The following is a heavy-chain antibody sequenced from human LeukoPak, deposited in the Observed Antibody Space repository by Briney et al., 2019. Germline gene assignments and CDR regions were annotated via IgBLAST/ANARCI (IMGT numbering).Heavy chain of an antibody. CDR1: GGTFSSYA. J-gene: IGHJ4*02. CDR2: TIPIFGTA. D-gene: IGHD5/OR15-5a*01. Sequence: GASVKVSCKASGGTFSSYAISWVRQAPGQGLEWMGGTIPIFGTAHYAQKFQGRVTITADESTSTAYMGLSSLKSEDTAVYYCARDRAWSTIETLQLDYWGQGTLVTVSS. CDR3: ARDRAWSTIETLQLDY. V-gene: IGHV1-69*13.